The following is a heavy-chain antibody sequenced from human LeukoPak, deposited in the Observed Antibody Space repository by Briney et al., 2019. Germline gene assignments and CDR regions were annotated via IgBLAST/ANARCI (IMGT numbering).Heavy chain of an antibody. J-gene: IGHJ4*02. D-gene: IGHD5-18*01. CDR1: GFTFSSYW. CDR3: ARDSVDTAMVDLIGY. CDR2: INSDGSST. V-gene: IGHV3-74*01. Sequence: PGGSLRLSCAASGFTFSSYWMHWVCQAPGKGLVWVSRINSDGSSTNYEDSVKGRFTISRDNAKNTLYLQMNSLRAEDTAVYYCARDSVDTAMVDLIGYWGQGTLVTVSS.